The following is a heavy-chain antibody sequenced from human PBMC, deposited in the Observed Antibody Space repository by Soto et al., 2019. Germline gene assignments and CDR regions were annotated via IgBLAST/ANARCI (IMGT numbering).Heavy chain of an antibody. CDR3: GKTFGYYASSGYYPLTPWFDP. D-gene: IGHD3-22*01. CDR1: GGSISSYY. Sequence: PSETLSLTCTVSGGSISSYYWSWLRQPPGKGLEWIGYIYYSGSTNYNPSLKSRVTISVDTSKNQFSLKLSSVTAADTAVYYCGKTFGYYASSGYYPLTPWFDPWGQGTLVTVSP. J-gene: IGHJ5*02. CDR2: IYYSGST. V-gene: IGHV4-59*01.